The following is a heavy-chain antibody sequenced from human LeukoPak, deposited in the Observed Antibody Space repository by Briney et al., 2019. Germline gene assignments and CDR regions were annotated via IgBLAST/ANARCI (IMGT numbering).Heavy chain of an antibody. Sequence: SETLSLTCAVYGGSFSGYYWSWIRQPPGKGLEWIGEINHSGSTNYNLSLKSRVTISVDTSKNQFSLKLSSVTAADTAVYYCARGHPNCSSTSCWFDPWGQGTLVTVSS. J-gene: IGHJ5*02. V-gene: IGHV4-34*01. CDR2: INHSGST. CDR3: ARGHPNCSSTSCWFDP. CDR1: GGSFSGYY. D-gene: IGHD2-2*01.